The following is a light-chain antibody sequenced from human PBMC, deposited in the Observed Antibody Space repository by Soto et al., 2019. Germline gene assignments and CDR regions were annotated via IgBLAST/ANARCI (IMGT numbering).Light chain of an antibody. CDR1: QIINGW. V-gene: IGKV1-5*03. CDR3: QQYNSYPFA. Sequence: DIQMTQSPSTLSASVGDRVTITCRASQIINGWLAWYQQKPGRAPNLLIYKASSLADGVPSRFSGSGSGTEFTLTISSLQPDDFATYYCQQYNSYPFAFGPGTKVDIK. J-gene: IGKJ3*01. CDR2: KAS.